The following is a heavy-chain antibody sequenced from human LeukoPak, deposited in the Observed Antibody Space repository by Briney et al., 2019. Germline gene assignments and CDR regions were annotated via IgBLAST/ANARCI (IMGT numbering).Heavy chain of an antibody. Sequence: PGGSLRLSCSASGFTFSNYKVNWVRQAPGKGLEWVSSISSSSSYKYYADSVKGRFTISRVNAKNSLFLQMNSLRAEDTAVYYCARERLVVVGDSYYYYGMDVWGQGTTVTVSS. V-gene: IGHV3-21*01. J-gene: IGHJ6*02. CDR1: GFTFSNYK. D-gene: IGHD2-2*01. CDR3: ARERLVVVGDSYYYYGMDV. CDR2: ISSSSSYK.